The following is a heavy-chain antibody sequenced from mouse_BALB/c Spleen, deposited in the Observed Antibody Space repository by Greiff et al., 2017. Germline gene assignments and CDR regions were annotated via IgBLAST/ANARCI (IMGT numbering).Heavy chain of an antibody. D-gene: IGHD1-1*01. Sequence: EVKLMESGPELVKPGASVKMSCKASGYTFTSYVMHWVKQKPGQGLEWIGYIKPYNDGTKYNEKFKGKATLTSEKSSSTAYMELSSLTSEYSAVYYCARGLGSRYGYFDVWGAGTTVTVSS. CDR1: GYTFTSYV. J-gene: IGHJ1*01. CDR2: IKPYNDGT. CDR3: ARGLGSRYGYFDV. V-gene: IGHV1-14*01.